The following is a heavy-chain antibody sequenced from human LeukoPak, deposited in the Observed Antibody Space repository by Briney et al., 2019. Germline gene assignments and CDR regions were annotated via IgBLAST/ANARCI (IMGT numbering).Heavy chain of an antibody. Sequence: SVKVSCKASGGTFSSYAISWVRQAPGQGLEWMGRIIPIFGTANYAQKFQGRVTITTDESTSTAYMELSSLRSEVTAVYYCARDVIAVAGTGYFDYWGQGTLVTVSS. CDR3: ARDVIAVAGTGYFDY. CDR1: GGTFSSYA. D-gene: IGHD6-19*01. V-gene: IGHV1-69*05. J-gene: IGHJ4*02. CDR2: IIPIFGTA.